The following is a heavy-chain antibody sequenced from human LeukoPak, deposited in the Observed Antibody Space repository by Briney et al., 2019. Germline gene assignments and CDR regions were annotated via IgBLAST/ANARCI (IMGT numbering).Heavy chain of an antibody. D-gene: IGHD3-22*01. Sequence: ASVKVSCKASGYTFTSYGISWVRQAPGQGPEWMGWISAYNGNTNYAQKLQGRVTMTTDTSTSTAYMELRSLRSDDTAVYYCARVSMGYYDSSGYYYDAFDIWAKGQWSPSLQ. V-gene: IGHV1-18*01. CDR2: ISAYNGNT. CDR3: ARVSMGYYDSSGYYYDAFDI. J-gene: IGHJ3*02. CDR1: GYTFTSYG.